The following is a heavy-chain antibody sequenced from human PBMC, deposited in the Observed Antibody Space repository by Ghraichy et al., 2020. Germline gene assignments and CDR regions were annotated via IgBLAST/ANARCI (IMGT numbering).Heavy chain of an antibody. CDR3: ARQTAAGGPSQFDY. V-gene: IGHV7-4-1*02. CDR1: GYTFTSYV. J-gene: IGHJ4*02. CDR2: INTNTGDV. Sequence: ASVKVSCKASGYTFTSYVMNWVRQAPGQGLEWMGCINTNTGDVSYAQGFTGRFVFSLDTSVSTTYLQISSLKAEDTAVYYCARQTAAGGPSQFDYWGQGTLVTVSS. D-gene: IGHD6-13*01.